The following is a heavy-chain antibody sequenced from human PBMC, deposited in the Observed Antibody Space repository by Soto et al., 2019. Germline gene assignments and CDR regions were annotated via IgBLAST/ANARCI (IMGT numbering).Heavy chain of an antibody. J-gene: IGHJ4*02. D-gene: IGHD5-18*01. CDR2: IYSGGST. CDR1: GFTVSSNY. V-gene: IGHV3-53*04. CDR3: AIGYSYRYGCYYFDY. Sequence: EVQLVESGGGLVQPGGSLRLSCAASGFTVSSNYMSWVRQALGKGLEWVSVIYSGGSTYYADSVKGRCTISRHNSKNTLYLQTKSLRANDTSVYYGAIGYSYRYGCYYFDYWGQGTLVTVSS.